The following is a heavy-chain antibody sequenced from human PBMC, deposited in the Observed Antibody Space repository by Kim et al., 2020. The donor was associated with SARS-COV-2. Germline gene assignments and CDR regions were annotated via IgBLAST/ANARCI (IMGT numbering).Heavy chain of an antibody. J-gene: IGHJ6*02. Sequence: GSVKGRFTISRDNSRNTVSLQMNSRRPEDTGVYYCVKELITTRLNSRGMDVWGQGTTVTVAS. V-gene: IGHV3-30*02. D-gene: IGHD3-10*01. CDR3: VKELITTRLNSRGMDV.